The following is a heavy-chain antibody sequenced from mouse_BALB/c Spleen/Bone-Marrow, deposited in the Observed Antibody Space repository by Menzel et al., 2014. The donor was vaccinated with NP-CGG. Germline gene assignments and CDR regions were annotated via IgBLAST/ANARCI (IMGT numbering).Heavy chain of an antibody. CDR3: TRLSLLRGYFDY. CDR1: GYTFTSHY. V-gene: IGHV1S81*02. Sequence: QVQLQQPGAELVKPGTSVKLSCKAPGYTFTSHYIYWVKQRPGQGLKWIGEINPNNGGTNFNEKFKSKATLTVDKSSSTAYMQLSSLTSEDSAVYYCTRLSLLRGYFDYWGQGTTLTVSS. CDR2: INPNNGGT. J-gene: IGHJ2*01. D-gene: IGHD1-2*01.